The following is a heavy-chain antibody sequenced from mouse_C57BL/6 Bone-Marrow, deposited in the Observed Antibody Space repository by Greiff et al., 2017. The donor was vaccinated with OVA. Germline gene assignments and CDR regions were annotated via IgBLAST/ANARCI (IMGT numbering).Heavy chain of an antibody. CDR2: IYPGSGST. CDR1: GYTFTSYW. CDR3: ARREAYDYTWFAY. J-gene: IGHJ3*01. V-gene: IGHV1-55*01. Sequence: VQLQQPGAELVKPGASVKMSCKASGYTFTSYWITWVKQRPGQGLEWIGDIYPGSGSTNYNEKFKSKATLTVDTSSSTAYMQLSSLTSEDSAVYYCARREAYDYTWFAYWGQGTLVTVSA. D-gene: IGHD2-4*01.